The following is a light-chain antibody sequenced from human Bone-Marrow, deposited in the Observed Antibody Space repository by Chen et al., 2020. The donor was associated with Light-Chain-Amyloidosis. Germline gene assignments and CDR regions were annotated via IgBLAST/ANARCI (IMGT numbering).Light chain of an antibody. CDR1: NIGSTS. J-gene: IGLJ3*02. CDR2: DDS. Sequence: SYVLTQPSSVSVAPGQTATIACGGNNIGSTSVHWYQQTPGQASLLVVYDDSDRPSGIPERLSGSNSGNMATLTISRVEAGDEADYYCQVWDRSSDRPVFGGGTKLTVL. V-gene: IGLV3-21*02. CDR3: QVWDRSSDRPV.